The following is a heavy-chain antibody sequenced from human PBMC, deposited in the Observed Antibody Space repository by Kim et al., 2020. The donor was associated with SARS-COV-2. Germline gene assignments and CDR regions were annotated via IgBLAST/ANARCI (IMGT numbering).Heavy chain of an antibody. CDR2: ISSSSSYI. Sequence: GGSLRLSCAASGFTFSSYSMNWVRQAPGKGLEWVSSISSSSSYIYYADSVKGRFTISRDNAKNSLYLQMNSLRAEDTAVYYCARANMDYYYYGMDVWGQGTTVTVSS. J-gene: IGHJ6*02. CDR3: ARANMDYYYYGMDV. V-gene: IGHV3-21*01. D-gene: IGHD7-27*01. CDR1: GFTFSSYS.